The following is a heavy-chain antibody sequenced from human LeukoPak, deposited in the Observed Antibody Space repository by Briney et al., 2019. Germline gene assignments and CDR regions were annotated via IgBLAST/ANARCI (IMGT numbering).Heavy chain of an antibody. D-gene: IGHD2-2*01. CDR3: ARASVSSTSPMIDY. Sequence: KPSETLSLTCAVYGGSFSGYYWSWIRQPPGKGLEWIGEINHSGSTNYNPSLKSRVTISVDTSKNQFSLKLSSVTAADTAVYYCARASVSSTSPMIDYWGQGTLVTVSS. CDR1: GGSFSGYY. V-gene: IGHV4-34*01. J-gene: IGHJ4*02. CDR2: INHSGST.